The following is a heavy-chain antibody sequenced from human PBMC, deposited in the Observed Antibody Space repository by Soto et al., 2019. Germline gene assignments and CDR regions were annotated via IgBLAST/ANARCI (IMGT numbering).Heavy chain of an antibody. V-gene: IGHV1-3*01. Sequence: ASVKVSCKASGYTFTSYAMHWVRQAPGQRLEWMGWINAGNGNTKYSQKFQGRVTITRDTSASTAYMELSSLRSEDTAVYYCARDRMFVFSSWYFLGYGMDFWGPGITVTVFS. CDR1: GYTFTSYA. D-gene: IGHD6-13*01. CDR3: ARDRMFVFSSWYFLGYGMDF. CDR2: INAGNGNT. J-gene: IGHJ6*02.